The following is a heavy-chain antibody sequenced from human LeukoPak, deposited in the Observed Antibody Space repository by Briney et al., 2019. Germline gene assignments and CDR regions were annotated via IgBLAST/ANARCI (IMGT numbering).Heavy chain of an antibody. D-gene: IGHD4-17*01. CDR2: FNPYSGAS. V-gene: IGHV1-2*02. CDR1: GYTFTDYY. J-gene: IGHJ6*02. Sequence: EASVKVSCKASGYTFTDYYMHWVRQAPGQGLEWVGSFNPYSGASKYAQKLQGRVTMIGDTSISTAYLQLGRVIGDDTAVYYCAKNGDYGYAMDVWGQGTTVTVSS. CDR3: AKNGDYGYAMDV.